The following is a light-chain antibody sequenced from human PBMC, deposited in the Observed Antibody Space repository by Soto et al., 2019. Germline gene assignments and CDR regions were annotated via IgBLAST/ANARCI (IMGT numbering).Light chain of an antibody. V-gene: IGLV7-46*01. Sequence: VVTQEPSLTVSPGGTVTLTCGSSTGPVATGHYAYWFHQKPGQAPRPLIYDTANKFSWTPDRLSGSLLGGKAALTLSGAQPEDEAEYYCLLYLGGYVFGPGTKVTVL. CDR2: DTA. CDR3: LLYLGGYV. J-gene: IGLJ1*01. CDR1: TGPVATGHY.